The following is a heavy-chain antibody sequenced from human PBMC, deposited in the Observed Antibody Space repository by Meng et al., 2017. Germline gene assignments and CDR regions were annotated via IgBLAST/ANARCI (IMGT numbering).Heavy chain of an antibody. CDR1: GFSRTTSGVG. CDR2: IHWDDDK. Sequence: SGLTLAKPTQTLTLTCSFSGFSRTTSGVGVGWIRQTPGKALEWIALIHWDDDKRYSPSLKSRLTITKDTSKNQVVLKMTNMDPVDTATYYCANRPYLYSSSWYDWFDPWGQGTLVTVSS. J-gene: IGHJ5*02. D-gene: IGHD6-13*01. CDR3: ANRPYLYSSSWYDWFDP. V-gene: IGHV2-5*02.